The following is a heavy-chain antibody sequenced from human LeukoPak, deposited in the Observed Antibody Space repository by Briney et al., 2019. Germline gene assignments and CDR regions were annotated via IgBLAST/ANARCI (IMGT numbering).Heavy chain of an antibody. CDR2: INPNSGGT. CDR3: ARNGAAGPHYYYMDV. J-gene: IGHJ6*03. D-gene: IGHD6-13*01. Sequence: GASVKVSCKASGYTFTGYYMHWVRQAPGQGLEWMGWINPNSGGTNYAQKFQGRVTMTRDTSISTAYMELSRLRSDDTAMYYCARNGAAGPHYYYMDVWGKGTTVTVSS. CDR1: GYTFTGYY. V-gene: IGHV1-2*02.